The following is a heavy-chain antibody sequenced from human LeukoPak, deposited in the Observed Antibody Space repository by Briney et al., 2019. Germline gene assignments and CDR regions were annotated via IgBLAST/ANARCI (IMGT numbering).Heavy chain of an antibody. V-gene: IGHV1-8*01. J-gene: IGHJ5*02. CDR2: MNPNSGNT. D-gene: IGHD4-23*01. CDR3: ARGPNKSDGGNSGSAWFDP. CDR1: GYTFTTYD. Sequence: GASVKDSCKASGYTFTTYDINWVRQATGQGLEWMGWMNPNSGNTGYAQKFQGRVTMTRNTSISTAYMELRSLRSEDTAVYYCARGPNKSDGGNSGSAWFDPWGQGTLVTVSS.